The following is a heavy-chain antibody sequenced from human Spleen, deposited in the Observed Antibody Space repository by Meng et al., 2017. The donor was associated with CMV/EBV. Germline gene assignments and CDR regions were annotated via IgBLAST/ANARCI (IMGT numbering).Heavy chain of an antibody. V-gene: IGHV3-7*01. CDR2: IKQDGSEK. J-gene: IGHJ5*02. D-gene: IGHD2-15*01. CDR1: GFTFSSYW. Sequence: GESLKISCSASGFTFSSYWMSWIRQAPGKGLEWVANIKQDGSEKYYVDSVKGRFTISRDNTKNSLYLQMNRLRAEDTAVYYCASETAYCSAGSCYEHWFDTWGQGTLVTVSS. CDR3: ASETAYCSAGSCYEHWFDT.